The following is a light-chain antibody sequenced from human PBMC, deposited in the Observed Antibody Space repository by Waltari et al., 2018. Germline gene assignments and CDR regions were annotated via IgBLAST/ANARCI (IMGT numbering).Light chain of an antibody. CDR3: YQYGFSPFT. V-gene: IGKV3-20*01. Sequence: EIVLTQSPGTLSLSPAERATLTCRASQSVSSSYLAWYQQKPGQAPRLLIYGASSRATGIPDRFSGSGSGTDFTLTISRLETEDFAVYYCYQYGFSPFTFGPGTKVDIK. CDR2: GAS. CDR1: QSVSSSY. J-gene: IGKJ3*01.